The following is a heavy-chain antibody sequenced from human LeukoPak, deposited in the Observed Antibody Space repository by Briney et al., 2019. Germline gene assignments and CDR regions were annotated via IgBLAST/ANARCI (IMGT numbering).Heavy chain of an antibody. V-gene: IGHV1-2*02. Sequence: GASVKVSCKASGYTFTGYYMHWVRQAPGQGLEWMGWINPNSGGTNYAQKFQGRVTMTRDTSISTAYMELSRLRSDDTAVYYCARAPVAGPIHFYYYYGMDVWGQGTTVTVSS. CDR3: ARAPVAGPIHFYYYYGMDV. CDR2: INPNSGGT. D-gene: IGHD6-19*01. CDR1: GYTFTGYY. J-gene: IGHJ6*02.